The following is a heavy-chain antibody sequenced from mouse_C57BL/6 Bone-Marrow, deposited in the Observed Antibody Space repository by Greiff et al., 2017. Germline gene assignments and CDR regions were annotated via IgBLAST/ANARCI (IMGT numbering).Heavy chain of an antibody. Sequence: VQLQQSGAELVRPGASVTLSCKASGYTFTDYEMHWVKQTPVHGLEWIGAIDPETGGTASNQKFKGKAILTADKSSSTAYMELRSLTSEDSAVYYCTRDGYYVYYAMDYWGQGTSVTVSS. CDR3: TRDGYYVYYAMDY. D-gene: IGHD2-3*01. CDR2: IDPETGGT. V-gene: IGHV1-15*01. CDR1: GYTFTDYE. J-gene: IGHJ4*01.